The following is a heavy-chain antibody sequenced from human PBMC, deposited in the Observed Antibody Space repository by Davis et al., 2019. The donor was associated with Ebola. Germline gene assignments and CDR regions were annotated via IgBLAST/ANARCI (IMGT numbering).Heavy chain of an antibody. CDR1: GGTFSSYA. D-gene: IGHD6-19*01. CDR3: ARDYESSGWFDY. CDR2: IIPIFGTA. V-gene: IGHV1-69*05. Sequence: SVKVSCKASGGTFSSYAISWVRQAPGQGLEWMGGIIPIFGTANYAQKLQGRVTMTTDTSTSTAYMELRSLRSDDTAVYYCARDYESSGWFDYWGQGTLVTVSS. J-gene: IGHJ4*02.